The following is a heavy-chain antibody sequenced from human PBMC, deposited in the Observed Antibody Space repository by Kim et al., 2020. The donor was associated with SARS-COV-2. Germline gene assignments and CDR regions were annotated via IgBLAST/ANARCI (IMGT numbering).Heavy chain of an antibody. CDR1: DYTFTSYA. V-gene: IGHV1-18*01. CDR3: ARGGYCTATSCSGGTYYYYMDV. D-gene: IGHD2-2*01. CDR2: ISVYNGDT. Sequence: ASVKVSCKASDYTFTSYAINWVRQAPGQGLEWMGWISVYNGDTNYTQKVQDRVTMTADTATRTAYMELRSLRSDDTAVYYCARGGYCTATSCSGGTYYYYMDVWGKGTTVTFSS. J-gene: IGHJ6*03.